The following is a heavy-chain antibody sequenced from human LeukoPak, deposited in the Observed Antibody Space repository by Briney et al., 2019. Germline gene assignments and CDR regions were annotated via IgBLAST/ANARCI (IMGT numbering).Heavy chain of an antibody. Sequence: ASVKVSCKASGYTFTGYYMHWVRQAPGQGLEWMGWISAYNGNTNYAQKLQGRVTMTTDTSTSTAYMELRSLRSDDTAVYYCARGSGTGYQLRGDWFDPWGQGTLVTVSS. V-gene: IGHV1-18*04. J-gene: IGHJ5*02. D-gene: IGHD2-2*01. CDR2: ISAYNGNT. CDR3: ARGSGTGYQLRGDWFDP. CDR1: GYTFTGYY.